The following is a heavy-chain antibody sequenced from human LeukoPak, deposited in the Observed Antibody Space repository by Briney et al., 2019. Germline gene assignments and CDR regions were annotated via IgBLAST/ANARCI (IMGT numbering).Heavy chain of an antibody. Sequence: PSGTLSLTCTVSGGSITNTNYYWAWIRQPPGEGLEWIGSVYHSGITYYTPSLKSRVSISVDTSKNQFSLKVTSVTAADTAVYYCAREWQYQFDYWGQGSLVTVSS. CDR3: AREWQYQFDY. J-gene: IGHJ4*02. V-gene: IGHV4-39*07. D-gene: IGHD4-11*01. CDR1: GGSITNTNYY. CDR2: VYHSGIT.